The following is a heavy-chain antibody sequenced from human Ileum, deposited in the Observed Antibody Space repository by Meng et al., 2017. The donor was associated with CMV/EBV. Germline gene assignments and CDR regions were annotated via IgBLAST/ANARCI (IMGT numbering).Heavy chain of an antibody. CDR2: ISPDVTST. CDR1: GFTVSSDW. D-gene: IGHD3-16*01. CDR3: AGVPNGNYGLFDR. V-gene: IGHV3-74*01. J-gene: IGHJ5*02. Sequence: AGAGFTVSSDWRHWVRQVPGKGLVWVARISPDVTSTSYADSVKGRFTISRDNTKNTLYLQMNSLRVEDTAVYYCAGVPNGNYGLFDRWGQGTLVTVSS.